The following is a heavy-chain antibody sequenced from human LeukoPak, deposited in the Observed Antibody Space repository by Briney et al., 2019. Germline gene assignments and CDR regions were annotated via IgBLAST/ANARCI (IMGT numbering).Heavy chain of an antibody. D-gene: IGHD2-21*02. CDR3: AILFCGGDCFVDY. CDR1: GGTFSSYA. V-gene: IGHV1-69*01. Sequence: SVKVSCKASGGTFSSYAINWVRQAPGQGLEWMGGIIPIFGTANYAQKFQGRVTITADESTSTAYMELSSLRSEDTAVYYCAILFCGGDCFVDYWGQGTLVTVSS. CDR2: IIPIFGTA. J-gene: IGHJ4*02.